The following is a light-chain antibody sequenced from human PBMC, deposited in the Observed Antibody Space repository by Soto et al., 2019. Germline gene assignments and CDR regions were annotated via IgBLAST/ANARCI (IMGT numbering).Light chain of an antibody. Sequence: DIEMTQSPSSLSASVGDRVTLTCRASQSVSSYLDWYQQKPGKAPKLLIYAASSLPTGVPSRFSGSGSGTDFTLTISSLQPEDFATYYCQQRYSTSWTFGQGTKVEIK. CDR1: QSVSSY. J-gene: IGKJ1*01. CDR3: QQRYSTSWT. V-gene: IGKV1-39*01. CDR2: AAS.